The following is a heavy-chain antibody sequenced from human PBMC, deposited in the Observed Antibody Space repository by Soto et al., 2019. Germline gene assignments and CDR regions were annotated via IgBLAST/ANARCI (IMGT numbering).Heavy chain of an antibody. J-gene: IGHJ4*02. V-gene: IGHV4-39*01. CDR2: INFSGNA. CDR3: ARHVVSGWFFDF. CDR1: GGSISSGDYY. Sequence: QLQLQESGPGLVRPSETLSLTCVVSGGSISSGDYYWGWIRQPPGKGLEWIGSINFSGNAYHNPSLKSRVTTSVDTSKIQFALKLSSMTAADTAAYYFARHVVSGWFFDFWGQGTLVTVSS. D-gene: IGHD6-19*01.